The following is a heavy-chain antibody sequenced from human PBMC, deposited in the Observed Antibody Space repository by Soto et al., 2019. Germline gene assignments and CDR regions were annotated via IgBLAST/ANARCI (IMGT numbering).Heavy chain of an antibody. V-gene: IGHV1-18*01. CDR3: ARVVTGTTPGLSNWFDP. CDR1: GYTFTSYG. J-gene: IGHJ5*02. Sequence: ASVKVSCKASGYTFTSYGISWVRQAPGQGLEWMGWISAYNGNTNDAQKLQGRVTMTTDTSTSTAYMELRSLRSDDTAVYYCARVVTGTTPGLSNWFDPWGQGTLVTVSS. D-gene: IGHD1-7*01. CDR2: ISAYNGNT.